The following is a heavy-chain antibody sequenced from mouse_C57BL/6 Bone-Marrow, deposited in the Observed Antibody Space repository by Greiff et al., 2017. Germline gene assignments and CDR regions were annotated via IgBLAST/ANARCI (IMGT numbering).Heavy chain of an antibody. CDR1: GYTFTSYW. V-gene: IGHV1-69*01. J-gene: IGHJ4*01. D-gene: IGHD2-4*01. CDR3: ARYPLYYDYDDYAMDY. CDR2: IDPSDSYT. Sequence: QVQLQQPGAELVMPGASVKLSCKASGYTFTSYWMHWVKQRPGQGLEWIGEIDPSDSYTNYNQKFKGKSTLTVDKSSSTAYMQLRSLTSEDSAVYYCARYPLYYDYDDYAMDYWGQGTSVTVSS.